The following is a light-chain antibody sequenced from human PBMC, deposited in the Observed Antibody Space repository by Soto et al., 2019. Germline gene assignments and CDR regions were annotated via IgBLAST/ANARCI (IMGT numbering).Light chain of an antibody. CDR1: QNIHNH. CDR3: QQYDAWPLT. J-gene: IGKJ4*01. V-gene: IGKV3-15*01. CDR2: DAI. Sequence: DKLMSQSPATLSVSPGERVTLSCRASQNIHNHMSWFLQKPGQTTRLLIYDAIIRAPDVPARFSGSWSGTEFTLTINSLQSEDFAFYYCQQYDAWPLTYGGGTKVEIK.